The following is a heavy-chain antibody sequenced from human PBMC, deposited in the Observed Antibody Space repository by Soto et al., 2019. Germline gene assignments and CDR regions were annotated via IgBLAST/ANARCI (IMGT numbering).Heavy chain of an antibody. CDR1: GFDFSNYG. CDR2: ISGTAHAS. J-gene: IGHJ4*02. V-gene: IGHV3-23*01. CDR3: VKYAPQQFSD. Sequence: EVQLLESGGGLVQPGGSLRISCAASGFDFSNYGMSWVRQAPGKGLEWVSAISGTAHASYYAASVKGRFTISRDNSKNTLYLHMNSMRGEDTAVSFGVKYAPQQFSDWCQLTL. D-gene: IGHD3-3*01.